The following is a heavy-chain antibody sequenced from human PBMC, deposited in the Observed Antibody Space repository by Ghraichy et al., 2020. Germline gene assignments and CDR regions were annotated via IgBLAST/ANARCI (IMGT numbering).Heavy chain of an antibody. Sequence: SGPTLVKPTQTLTLTCTFSGFSLTTNGVGVGWVRQPPGKALEWLALIYWNDDKPYSPSLKNRLSIDKDTSKNQVVLTMTNMDPVDTATYSCAHRRRVGTVTSGFDYWGQGILVTVSS. D-gene: IGHD4-17*01. V-gene: IGHV2-5*01. CDR3: AHRRRVGTVTSGFDY. CDR2: IYWNDDK. CDR1: GFSLTTNGVG. J-gene: IGHJ4*02.